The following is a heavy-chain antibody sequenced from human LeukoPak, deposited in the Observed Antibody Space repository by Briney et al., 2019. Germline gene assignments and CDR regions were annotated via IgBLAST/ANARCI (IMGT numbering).Heavy chain of an antibody. V-gene: IGHV4-39*01. CDR2: IYYSGST. D-gene: IGHD6-13*01. Sequence: SETLSLTCTVSGGSISGSSYYWGWIRQPPGKGLEWIGSIYYSGSTYYNPSPKSRVTISVDTSKNQFSLKLSSVTAADTAVYHCARGYSSSWYYNWFDPWGQGTLVTVSS. CDR1: GGSISGSSYY. CDR3: ARGYSSSWYYNWFDP. J-gene: IGHJ5*02.